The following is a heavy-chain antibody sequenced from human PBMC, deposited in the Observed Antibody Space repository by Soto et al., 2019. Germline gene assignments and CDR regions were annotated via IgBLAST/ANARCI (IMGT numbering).Heavy chain of an antibody. D-gene: IGHD6-13*01. CDR2: MYYTGST. J-gene: IGHJ5*01. Sequence: QLQLQESGPGLVKPSETLSLTCTVSGGSTRSSSHYWGWIRQPPGKGLEWIGSMYYTGSTYYNPSLKSRVTISIDTSKNHCSLKLSSVTAADPAVYYGARLTYTSRWYNGFDSWVQGTLVTVSS. CDR3: ARLTYTSRWYNGFDS. V-gene: IGHV4-39*02. CDR1: GGSTRSSSHY.